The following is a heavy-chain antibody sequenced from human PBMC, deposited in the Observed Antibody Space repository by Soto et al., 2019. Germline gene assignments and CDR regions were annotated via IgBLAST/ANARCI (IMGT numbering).Heavy chain of an antibody. D-gene: IGHD3-22*01. CDR3: ARDRLRGYDSSGFYS. Sequence: ASVKVSCKASGGTFSSYAISWVRQAPGQGLEWMGGIIPIFGTANYAQKFEDRVTMTTATSTNTVFLELRSLKSDDTAIYYCARDRLRGYDSSGFYSWGQGTMVTVSS. CDR2: IIPIFGTA. CDR1: GGTFSSYA. V-gene: IGHV1-69*05. J-gene: IGHJ4*02.